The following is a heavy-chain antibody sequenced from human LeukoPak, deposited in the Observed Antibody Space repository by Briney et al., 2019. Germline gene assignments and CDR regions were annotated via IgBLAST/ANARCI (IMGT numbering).Heavy chain of an antibody. J-gene: IGHJ4*02. CDR2: ISYDGNNE. D-gene: IGHD1-26*01. V-gene: IGHV3-30*04. Sequence: GGSLRLSCAASGFTFGAYAMHWVRQSPGKGLEWVALISYDGNNEWYADSVKGRFTVSRDNSKNTLYLQMNSLRVEDTAVYYCARGHPHGWELYLDYWGQGTLVTVSS. CDR1: GFTFGAYA. CDR3: ARGHPHGWELYLDY.